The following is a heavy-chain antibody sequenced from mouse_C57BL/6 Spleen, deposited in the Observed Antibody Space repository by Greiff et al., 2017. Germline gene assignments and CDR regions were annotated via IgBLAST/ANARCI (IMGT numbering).Heavy chain of an antibody. J-gene: IGHJ3*01. Sequence: VKLVESGAELMKPGASVKLSCKATGYTFTGYWIEWVKQRPGHGLEWIGEILPGSGSTNYNEKFKGKATFTADKSSNTAYMQLSSLTTEDAAIYYCARPITTVVEDWFAYWGQGTLVTVSA. CDR1: GYTFTGYW. CDR2: ILPGSGST. CDR3: ARPITTVVEDWFAY. D-gene: IGHD1-1*01. V-gene: IGHV1-9*01.